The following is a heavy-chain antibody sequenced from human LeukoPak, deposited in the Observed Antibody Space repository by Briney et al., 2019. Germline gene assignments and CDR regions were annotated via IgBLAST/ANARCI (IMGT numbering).Heavy chain of an antibody. CDR2: ISTYGGST. J-gene: IGHJ4*02. CDR3: VPASGSSGGY. CDR1: GFNFSHYV. D-gene: IGHD3-10*01. V-gene: IGHV3-64D*09. Sequence: PGGSLRLSCSASGFNFSHYVMNWVRQAPGRGLECVSAISTYGGSTYYADSVKGRFAVSRDNSKNTLHLQMSSLRPEDTAVYYCVPASGSSGGYWGQGTLVTVSS.